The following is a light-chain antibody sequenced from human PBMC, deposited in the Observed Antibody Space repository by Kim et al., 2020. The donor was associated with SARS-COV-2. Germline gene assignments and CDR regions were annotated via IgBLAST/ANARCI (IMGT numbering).Light chain of an antibody. CDR3: CSHAGAYTYV. J-gene: IGLJ1*01. V-gene: IGLV2-11*01. CDR1: GNDVGGYNS. CDR2: DVN. Sequence: GQSVTISCAGTGNDVGGYNSVSWYQQHPGKAPKLIIYDVNRRPSGVPDRFSASKSANTASLSISGLQPEDVADYYCCSHAGAYTYVFGSGTKVTVL.